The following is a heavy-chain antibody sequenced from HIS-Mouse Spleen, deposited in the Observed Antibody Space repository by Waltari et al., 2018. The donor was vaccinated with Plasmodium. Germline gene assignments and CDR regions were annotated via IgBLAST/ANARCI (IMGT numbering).Heavy chain of an antibody. V-gene: IGHV3-15*01. Sequence: EVQLVESGGGLVKPGGSLRLSCAASGFTFSNAWMGWLRQAPGKGLEWVGRIKSKTDGGTTDYAAPVKGRFTISRDDSKNTLYLQMNSLKTEDTAVYYCTTEYYYGSGSYSFDYWGQGTLVTVSS. CDR1: GFTFSNAW. CDR2: IKSKTDGGTT. J-gene: IGHJ4*02. CDR3: TTEYYYGSGSYSFDY. D-gene: IGHD3-10*01.